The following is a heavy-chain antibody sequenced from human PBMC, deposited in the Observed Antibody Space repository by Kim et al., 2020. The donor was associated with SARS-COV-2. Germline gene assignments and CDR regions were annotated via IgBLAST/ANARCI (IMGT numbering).Heavy chain of an antibody. V-gene: IGHV1-2*02. J-gene: IGHJ4*01. Sequence: ASVKVSCKASGYTFTGYYMHWVRQAPGQGLEWMGWINPNSGGTNYAQKFQGRVTMTRDTSISTAYMELSRLRSDDTAVYYCARANSGSYYVTFDYWGHGTLVTVSS. CDR2: INPNSGGT. CDR3: ARANSGSYYVTFDY. D-gene: IGHD3-10*01. CDR1: GYTFTGYY.